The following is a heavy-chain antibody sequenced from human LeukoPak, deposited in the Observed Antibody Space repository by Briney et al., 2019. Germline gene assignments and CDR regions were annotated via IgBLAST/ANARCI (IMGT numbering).Heavy chain of an antibody. J-gene: IGHJ4*02. D-gene: IGHD1-26*01. CDR2: ISSSSSYI. Sequence: KPGGSLRLSCAASGFTFSSYSMNWVRQAPGKGLEWVSSISSSSSYIYYADSVKGRFTISRDDAKNSLYLQMNSLRAEDTAVYYCARELPRHYYFDYWGQGTLVTVSS. V-gene: IGHV3-21*01. CDR1: GFTFSSYS. CDR3: ARELPRHYYFDY.